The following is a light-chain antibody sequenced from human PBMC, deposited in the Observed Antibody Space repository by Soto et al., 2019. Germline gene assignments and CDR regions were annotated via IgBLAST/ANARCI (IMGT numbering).Light chain of an antibody. CDR1: QSINNRY. CDR3: QQLGSSPGFT. J-gene: IGKJ3*01. CDR2: GAS. Sequence: EIVLTQSPGTLSLSPGERATLSCRASQSINNRYLAWYQQKRGQPPRLLIYGASSRATGIPDRFIGSGSGTDYTLTISRLEPEDFAVYYCQQLGSSPGFTFGPGTKVDIK. V-gene: IGKV3-20*01.